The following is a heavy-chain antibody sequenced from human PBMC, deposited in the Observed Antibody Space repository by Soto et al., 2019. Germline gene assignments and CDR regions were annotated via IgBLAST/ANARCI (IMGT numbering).Heavy chain of an antibody. V-gene: IGHV4-39*01. J-gene: IGHJ4*02. Sequence: PAETLSLTCTVSGGYIRGSDYYWGWMRQPPGVGLEWVGNINSGGSGCCYPSLRTRVSISVDTSKTQSSPRLSSVTAADPAVYYSAAMRAQWLPRDWGQGILVTVSS. D-gene: IGHD6-19*01. CDR3: AAMRAQWLPRD. CDR2: INSGGSG. CDR1: GGYIRGSDYY.